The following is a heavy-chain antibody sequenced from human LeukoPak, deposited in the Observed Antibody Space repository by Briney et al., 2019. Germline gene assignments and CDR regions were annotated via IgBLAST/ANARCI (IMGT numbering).Heavy chain of an antibody. CDR1: GFTFSSYA. D-gene: IGHD2-2*01. J-gene: IGHJ4*02. V-gene: IGHV3-30*04. Sequence: GGSLRLSCAASGFTFSSYAMHWVRQAPGKGLEGVAVISYDGSNKYYADSVKGRFTISRDNSKNTLYLQMNSLRAEDTAVYYCARERCSSTSCRRNPDYWGQGTLVTVSS. CDR3: ARERCSSTSCRRNPDY. CDR2: ISYDGSNK.